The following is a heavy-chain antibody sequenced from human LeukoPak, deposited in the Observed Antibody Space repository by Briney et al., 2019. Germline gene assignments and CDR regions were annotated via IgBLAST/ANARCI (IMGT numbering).Heavy chain of an antibody. D-gene: IGHD3-22*01. CDR3: ARAFSVVTEIDY. CDR2: ISSSSSYI. J-gene: IGHJ4*02. Sequence: GGSLRLSCAASGLTFSSYSMNWVRQAPGKGLEWVSSISSSSSYIYYADSVKGRFTISRDNAKNSLYLQMNSLRAEDTPVYYCARAFSVVTEIDYWGQGTLVTVSS. V-gene: IGHV3-21*01. CDR1: GLTFSSYS.